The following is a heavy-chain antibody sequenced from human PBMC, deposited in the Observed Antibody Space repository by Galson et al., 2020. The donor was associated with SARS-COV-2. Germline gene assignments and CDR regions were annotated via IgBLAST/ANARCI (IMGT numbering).Heavy chain of an antibody. CDR3: AKTGSRSWDWYFDV. CDR1: RFTFEDYA. V-gene: IGHV3-9*01. Sequence: SLKISCAASRFTFEDYAMHWVRQAPGKGLEWVAGISWKSGSIGYGDAVKGRFTISRDNAENSLYLEMHSLRPEDTAFYYCAKTGSRSWDWYFDVWGRGTLVTVSS. J-gene: IGHJ2*01. CDR2: ISWKSGSI. D-gene: IGHD6-13*01.